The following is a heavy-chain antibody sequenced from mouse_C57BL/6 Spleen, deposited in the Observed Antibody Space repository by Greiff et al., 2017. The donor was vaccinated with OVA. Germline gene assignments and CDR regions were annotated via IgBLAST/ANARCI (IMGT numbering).Heavy chain of an antibody. Sequence: QVQLQQSGAELARPGASVTLSCKASGYTFTSYTMHWVKQRPGQGLEWIGSINPSSGYTKYNQKFKDKATLTADKSSSTAYLQLSSLTSEDSAVYYCARSGSNYVDDYAMDYWGQGTSVTVSS. CDR3: ARSGSNYVDDYAMDY. V-gene: IGHV1-4*01. CDR2: INPSSGYT. J-gene: IGHJ4*01. D-gene: IGHD2-5*01. CDR1: GYTFTSYT.